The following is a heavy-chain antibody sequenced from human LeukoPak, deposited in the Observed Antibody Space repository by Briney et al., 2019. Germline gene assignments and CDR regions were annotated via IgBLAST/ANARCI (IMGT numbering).Heavy chain of an antibody. CDR2: ISGSGGST. CDR3: AREPDRRTWYSSRWQWFDP. J-gene: IGHJ5*02. Sequence: GGSLRLSCAASGFTFSSYAMSWVRQAPGKGLEWVSAISGSGGSTYYADSVKGRFTISRDNSKNTLYLQMNSLRAEDTAVYYCAREPDRRTWYSSRWQWFDPWGQGTLVTVSS. CDR1: GFTFSSYA. D-gene: IGHD6-13*01. V-gene: IGHV3-23*01.